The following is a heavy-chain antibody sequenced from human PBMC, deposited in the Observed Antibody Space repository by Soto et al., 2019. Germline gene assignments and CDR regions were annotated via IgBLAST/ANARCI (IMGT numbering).Heavy chain of an antibody. CDR3: ARRGFTMVRGRSYYYYYMDV. V-gene: IGHV4-34*01. Sequence: SETLSLTCAVYGGSFSGYYWSWIRQPPGKGLEWIGEINHSGSTNYNPSLKSRVTISVDTSKNQFSLRLSSVTAADTAVYYCARRGFTMVRGRSYYYYYMDVWGKGTTVTVSS. D-gene: IGHD3-10*01. CDR2: INHSGST. CDR1: GGSFSGYY. J-gene: IGHJ6*03.